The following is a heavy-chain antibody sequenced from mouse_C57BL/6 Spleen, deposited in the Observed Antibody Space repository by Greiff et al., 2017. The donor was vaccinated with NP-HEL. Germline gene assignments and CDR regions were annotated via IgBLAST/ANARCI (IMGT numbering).Heavy chain of an antibody. D-gene: IGHD4-1*01. CDR2: IDPETGGT. Sequence: QVQLKESGAELVRPGASVTLSCKASGYTFTDYEMHWVKQTPVHGLEWIGAIDPETGGTAYNQKFKGKAILTADKSSSTAYMELRSLTSEDSAVYYCTRDWDDFDYGGQGTTLTVSS. V-gene: IGHV1-15*01. CDR1: GYTFTDYE. CDR3: TRDWDDFDY. J-gene: IGHJ2*01.